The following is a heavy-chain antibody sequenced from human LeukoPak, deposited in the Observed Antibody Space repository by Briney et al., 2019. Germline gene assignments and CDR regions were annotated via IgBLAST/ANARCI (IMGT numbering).Heavy chain of an antibody. CDR3: ARSSRDSSGWYGVY. Sequence: GASVNVSCKASGYTFTSYGISWVRQAPGQGLEWMGWISAYNGNTNYAQKLQGRVTMTTDTSTSTAYMELRSLRSDDTAVYYCARSSRDSSGWYGVYWGQGTLVTVSS. CDR2: ISAYNGNT. CDR1: GYTFTSYG. V-gene: IGHV1-18*01. D-gene: IGHD6-19*01. J-gene: IGHJ4*02.